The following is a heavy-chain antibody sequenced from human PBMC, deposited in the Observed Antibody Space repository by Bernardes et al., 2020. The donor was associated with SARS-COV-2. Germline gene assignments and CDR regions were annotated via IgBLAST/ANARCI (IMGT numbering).Heavy chain of an antibody. CDR1: GYSFTSYY. CDR2: INPHGGST. D-gene: IGHD6-19*01. CDR3: TRELIAVSAAGGFDF. V-gene: IGHV1-46*03. J-gene: IGHJ5*01. Sequence: ASMKVSCKASGYSFTSYYIHWVRQAPGQGLEWMGIINPHGGSTSYTQKFHGRLTMTGDTSSNTVYMELSSLRSEDTAVYYCTRELIAVSAAGGFDFWGQGTLVTVSS.